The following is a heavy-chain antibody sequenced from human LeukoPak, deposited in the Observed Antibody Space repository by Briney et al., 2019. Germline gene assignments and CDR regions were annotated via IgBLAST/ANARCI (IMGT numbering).Heavy chain of an antibody. J-gene: IGHJ5*02. Sequence: GESLKISCYDSGYNFANFWIGWVRQMPGKGLEWMGIIHPTDSQTLYSPSFQGQVTISVDKSISTAYLQWSSLKASDTAMYYCARHADGSGSYYNWFDPWAREPWSPSPQ. CDR1: GYNFANFW. V-gene: IGHV5-51*01. CDR3: ARHADGSGSYYNWFDP. CDR2: IHPTDSQT. D-gene: IGHD3-10*01.